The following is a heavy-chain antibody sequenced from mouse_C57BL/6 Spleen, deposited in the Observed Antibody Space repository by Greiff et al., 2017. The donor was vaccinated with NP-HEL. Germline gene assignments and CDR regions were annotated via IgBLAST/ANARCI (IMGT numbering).Heavy chain of an antibody. CDR3: ARPAFYYGSSYGARDY. J-gene: IGHJ4*01. CDR2: INPYNGGT. V-gene: IGHV1-19*01. CDR1: GYTFTDYY. D-gene: IGHD1-1*01. Sequence: VQLQQSGPVLVKPGASVKMSCKASGYTFTDYYMNWVKQSHGKSLEWIGVINPYNGGTSYNQKFKGKATLTVDKSSSTAYMELNSLTSEDSAVYYCARPAFYYGSSYGARDYWGQGTSVTVSS.